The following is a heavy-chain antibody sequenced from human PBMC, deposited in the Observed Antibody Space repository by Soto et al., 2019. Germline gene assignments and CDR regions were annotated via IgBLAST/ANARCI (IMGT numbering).Heavy chain of an antibody. V-gene: IGHV3-30*18. J-gene: IGHJ3*02. Sequence: GGSLRLSCAASGFTFSSYGMHWVRQAPGKGLEWVAVISYDGSNKYYADSVKGRFTISRDNSKNTLYLQMNSLRAEDTAVYYCAKLGSGYETPNDAFDIWGQGTRVTVSS. CDR1: GFTFSSYG. CDR2: ISYDGSNK. D-gene: IGHD5-12*01. CDR3: AKLGSGYETPNDAFDI.